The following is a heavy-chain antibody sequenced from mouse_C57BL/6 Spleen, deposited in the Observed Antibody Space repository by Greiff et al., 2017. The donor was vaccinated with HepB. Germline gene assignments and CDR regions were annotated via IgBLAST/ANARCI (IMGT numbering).Heavy chain of an antibody. CDR3: ARGAGRYYFDY. V-gene: IGHV5-16*01. Sequence: EVHLVESEGGLVQPGSSMKLSCTASGFTFSDYYMAWVRQVPEKGLEWVANINYDGSSTYYLDSLKSRFIISRDNAKNILYLQMSSLKSEDTATYYCARGAGRYYFDYWGQGTTLTVSS. J-gene: IGHJ2*01. CDR1: GFTFSDYY. CDR2: INYDGSST.